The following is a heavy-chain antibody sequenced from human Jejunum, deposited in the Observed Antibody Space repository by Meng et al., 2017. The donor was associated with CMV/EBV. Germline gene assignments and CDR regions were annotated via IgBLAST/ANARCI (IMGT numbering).Heavy chain of an antibody. Sequence: WMRRIRRAPGEWLRWHASLNQGGSVMYDLTSVRGRYTISRDNAKNSLYLKKNSLRDEDTAVYFCAKDGTSRGSYVYNYYDLDVWSQGTTVTVSS. CDR1: W. D-gene: IGHD1-26*01. CDR2: LNQGGSVM. CDR3: AKDGTSRGSYVYNYYDLDV. V-gene: IGHV3-7*01. J-gene: IGHJ6*02.